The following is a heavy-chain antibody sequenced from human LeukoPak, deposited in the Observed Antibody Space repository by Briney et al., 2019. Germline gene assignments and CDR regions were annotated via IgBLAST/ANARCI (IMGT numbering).Heavy chain of an antibody. J-gene: IGHJ5*02. CDR2: IHYSGST. D-gene: IGHD1-26*01. V-gene: IGHV4-59*08. Sequence: SETLSLTCTVSGGSMSSLYWRWIRQPPGKGLEWIGYIHYSGSTNYNPSLKSRVTISLDRPKNQFSLDLTSVTAADTAVYYCLKSHGGTWGQGTLVTVSS. CDR1: GGSMSSLY. CDR3: LKSHGGT.